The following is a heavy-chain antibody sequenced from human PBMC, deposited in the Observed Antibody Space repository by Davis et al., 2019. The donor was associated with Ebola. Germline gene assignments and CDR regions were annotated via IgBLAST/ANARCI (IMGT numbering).Heavy chain of an antibody. D-gene: IGHD3-22*01. CDR3: ARDPPYDQGYDY. CDR2: TYYRSKWFV. Sequence: MPSETLSLTCAISGDRVSSNTAAWNWIRQSPSRGLEWLGRTYYRSKWFVDYAVSVKSRMTINSDTSKNQFSLQLSSVTPEDTAVYYCARDPPYDQGYDYWGQGILVTVFS. J-gene: IGHJ4*02. CDR1: GDRVSSNTAA. V-gene: IGHV6-1*01.